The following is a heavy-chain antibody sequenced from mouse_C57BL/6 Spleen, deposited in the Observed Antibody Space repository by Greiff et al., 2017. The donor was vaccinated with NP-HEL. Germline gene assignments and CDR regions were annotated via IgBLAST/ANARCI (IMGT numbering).Heavy chain of an antibody. D-gene: IGHD1-1*01. Sequence: DVMLVESGGGLVKPGGSLKLSCAASGFTFSDYGMHWVRQAPEKGLEWVAYISSGSSTIYYADTVKGRFTISRDNAKNTLFLQMTSLRSEDTAMYYCARSDGSSYYFDYWGQGTTLTVSS. CDR1: GFTFSDYG. J-gene: IGHJ2*01. CDR2: ISSGSSTI. CDR3: ARSDGSSYYFDY. V-gene: IGHV5-17*01.